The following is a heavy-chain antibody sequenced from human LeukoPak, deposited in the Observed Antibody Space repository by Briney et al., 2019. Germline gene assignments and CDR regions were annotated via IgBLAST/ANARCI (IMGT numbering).Heavy chain of an antibody. D-gene: IGHD6-13*01. CDR2: IPPNSGGT. CDR1: VYTFTDYF. CDR3: TRPAATGHFDS. J-gene: IGHJ4*02. V-gene: IGHV1-2*02. Sequence: GASVTVSFKAAVYTFTDYFMHWVRQAPGQGLEWMGWIPPNSGGTNYAQKFQGRVTMTRDTSISTAYMELNRLTSDDTAVYYCTRPAATGHFDSWGQGTLVTVSS.